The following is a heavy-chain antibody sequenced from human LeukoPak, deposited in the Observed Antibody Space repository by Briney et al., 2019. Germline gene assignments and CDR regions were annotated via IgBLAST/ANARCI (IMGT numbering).Heavy chain of an antibody. CDR2: INHNGEMV. Sequence: GGSLRLSCAASGFTFSNYVMSWVRQAPGKGLEWVSYINHNGEMVFYPDFVKGRFTISRDNAKNSLYLQMNSLRDEDTAVYYCARGSMEVDYWGQGTLVTVSS. CDR1: GFTFSNYV. CDR3: ARGSMEVDY. D-gene: IGHD2/OR15-2a*01. V-gene: IGHV3-48*02. J-gene: IGHJ4*02.